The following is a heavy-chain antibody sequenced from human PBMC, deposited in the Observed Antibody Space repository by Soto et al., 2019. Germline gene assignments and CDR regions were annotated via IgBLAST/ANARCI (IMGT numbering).Heavy chain of an antibody. CDR2: ISNAGGSI. D-gene: IGHD6-25*01. J-gene: IGHJ1*01. Sequence: GESLKISCAASGFTFTNYALSWVRQAPGKGLEWVSAISNAGGSIYYADSVKGRFTIFRDNSKNTLYLQMNSLRAEDTAVYFCANQARIAAATTNYFQHWGQGTLVTVSS. CDR1: GFTFTNYA. CDR3: ANQARIAAATTNYFQH. V-gene: IGHV3-23*01.